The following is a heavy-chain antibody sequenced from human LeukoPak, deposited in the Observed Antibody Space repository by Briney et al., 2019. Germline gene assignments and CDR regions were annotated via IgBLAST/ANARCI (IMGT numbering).Heavy chain of an antibody. V-gene: IGHV3-48*01. CDR3: ARDPAGAGIHYDY. J-gene: IGHJ4*02. CDR1: EFTFSTYS. CDR2: ISSGGSTI. Sequence: PGGSLRLSCAASEFTFSTYSMNWVRQAPGKGLEWVSYISSGGSTIYDADSVKGRFTISRDNAKNSLYLQMNSLRAEDTAVYYCARDPAGAGIHYDYWGQGTLVTVSS. D-gene: IGHD6-19*01.